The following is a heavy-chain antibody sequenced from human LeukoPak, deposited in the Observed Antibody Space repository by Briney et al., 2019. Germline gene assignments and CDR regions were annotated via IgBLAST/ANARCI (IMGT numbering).Heavy chain of an antibody. Sequence: GGSLRLSCAASGFNFNDAAMTWVRQAPGKGLEWVSLIASSGRNTYYTDSVRGRFTISRDNSKKTLSLQMNSLRVEDTAIYYCAKDIQLSAWGLGTMVTVSS. J-gene: IGHJ3*01. CDR1: GFNFNDAA. V-gene: IGHV3-23*01. D-gene: IGHD5-24*01. CDR2: IASSGRNT. CDR3: AKDIQLSA.